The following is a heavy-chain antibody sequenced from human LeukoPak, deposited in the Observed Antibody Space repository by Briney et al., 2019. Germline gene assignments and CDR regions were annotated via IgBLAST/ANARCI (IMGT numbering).Heavy chain of an antibody. CDR1: GFTFSSYS. CDR2: ISSSSSTI. J-gene: IGHJ4*02. Sequence: GGSLRLSCAASGFTFSSYSMNWVRQAPGKGLEWVSYISSSSSTIYYADSVKGRFTIPRDNAKNSLYLQMNSLRAEDTAVYYCARASGSYYPSGDYWGQGTLVTVSS. V-gene: IGHV3-48*04. CDR3: ARASGSYYPSGDY. D-gene: IGHD1-26*01.